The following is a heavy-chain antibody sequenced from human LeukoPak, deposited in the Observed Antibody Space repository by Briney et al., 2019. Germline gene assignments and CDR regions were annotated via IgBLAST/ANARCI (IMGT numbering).Heavy chain of an antibody. CDR3: ARDRRDGDYFDY. CDR2: IWYDGSNK. CDR1: GFTFSSYG. J-gene: IGHJ4*02. V-gene: IGHV3-33*01. D-gene: IGHD4-17*01. Sequence: TGGSLRLSCAASGFTFSSYGMHWVRQAPGKGLEWVAVIWYDGSNKYYADSVKGRFTISRDNSENTLYLQMNSLRAEDTAVYYCARDRRDGDYFDYWGQGTLVTVSS.